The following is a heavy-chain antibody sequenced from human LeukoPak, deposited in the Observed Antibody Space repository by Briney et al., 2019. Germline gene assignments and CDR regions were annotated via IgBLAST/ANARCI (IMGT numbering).Heavy chain of an antibody. J-gene: IGHJ4*02. CDR2: ISNSGTNI. V-gene: IGHV3-48*01. CDR3: ARVAYGSGSYYGTFDY. CDR1: GFTFSSHG. Sequence: GGSLRLSCAASGFTFSSHGMIWVRQAPGKGLEWVSYISNSGTNIYHAASVQGRFTISRDNAQNSLYLEMNSLRVEDTAVYYCARVAYGSGSYYGTFDYWGQGTLVTVSS. D-gene: IGHD3-10*01.